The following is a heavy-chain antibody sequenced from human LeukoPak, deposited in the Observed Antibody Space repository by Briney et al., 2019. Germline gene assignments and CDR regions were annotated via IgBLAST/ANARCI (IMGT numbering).Heavy chain of an antibody. Sequence: PSETLSLTCAVYGGSFRGYYWSWIRQPPGKGLGWIGEINHSGSTNYNPSLKSRVTISVDTSKNQFSLKLSSVTAADTAVYYCARGPHTGVNYYDSSGYYYWGQGTLVTVSS. V-gene: IGHV4-34*01. CDR2: INHSGST. CDR1: GGSFRGYY. J-gene: IGHJ4*02. D-gene: IGHD3-22*01. CDR3: ARGPHTGVNYYDSSGYYY.